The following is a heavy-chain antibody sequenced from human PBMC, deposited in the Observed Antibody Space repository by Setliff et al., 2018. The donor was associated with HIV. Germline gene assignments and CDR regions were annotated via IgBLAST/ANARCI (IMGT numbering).Heavy chain of an antibody. Sequence: SETLSLTCTVSGGSISSTVYYWGWIRQPPGKGLEWIGSICYSGSTYYNPSLESRITISMDTSKNQFSLKLRSVTAADTAMYYCARDAVRSKDWFDPWGPGILVTVSS. CDR2: ICYSGST. V-gene: IGHV4-39*02. J-gene: IGHJ5*02. CDR3: ARDAVRSKDWFDP. D-gene: IGHD4-17*01. CDR1: GGSISSTVYY.